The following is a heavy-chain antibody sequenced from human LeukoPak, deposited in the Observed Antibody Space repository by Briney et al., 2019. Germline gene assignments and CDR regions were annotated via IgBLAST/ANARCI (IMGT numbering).Heavy chain of an antibody. V-gene: IGHV4-4*07. CDR3: ARDFYGDDGHHPFDY. J-gene: IGHJ4*02. Sequence: SETLSLTCSVSGGSISNYYWNWLRQPAGKGLEWIGRIYASGSTNYNPSLKSRVTISMDKSKNHFSLNLKSVTAADTAFYYCARDFYGDDGHHPFDYWGQGIQVNVSS. D-gene: IGHD2/OR15-2a*01. CDR2: IYASGST. CDR1: GGSISNYY.